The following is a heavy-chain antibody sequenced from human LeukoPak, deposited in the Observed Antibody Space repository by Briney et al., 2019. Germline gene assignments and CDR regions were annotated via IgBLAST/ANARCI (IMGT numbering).Heavy chain of an antibody. V-gene: IGHV3-21*01. CDR2: ISSSSSYI. Sequence: GGSLRLSCAASGFTFSSYSMNWVRQAPGKGLEWVSSISSSSSYIYYADSVKGRFTISRDNAKNSLYLQMNSLRAEDTAVYYCARVAVDTAMVEHYFDYWGQGTLVTVSS. J-gene: IGHJ4*02. CDR3: ARVAVDTAMVEHYFDY. D-gene: IGHD5-18*01. CDR1: GFTFSSYS.